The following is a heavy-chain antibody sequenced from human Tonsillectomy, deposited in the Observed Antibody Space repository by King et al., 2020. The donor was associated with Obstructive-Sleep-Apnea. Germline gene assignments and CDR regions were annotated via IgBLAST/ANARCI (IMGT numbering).Heavy chain of an antibody. CDR3: ARVGGLEDYFDY. Sequence: VQLVESGGGLVQPGGSLRLSCAASGFTFSSYSMNWVRQAPGKGLEWVSYISSRSSTIYYADSGKGRFTISRDNAKNSRYLQMNSLRAEDTAVYYCARVGGLEDYFDYWGQGTLVTVSS. CDR2: ISSRSSTI. D-gene: IGHD4-23*01. J-gene: IGHJ4*02. V-gene: IGHV3-48*01. CDR1: GFTFSSYS.